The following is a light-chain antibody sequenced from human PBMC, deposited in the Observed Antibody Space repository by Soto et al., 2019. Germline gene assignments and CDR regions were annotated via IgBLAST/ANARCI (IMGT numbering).Light chain of an antibody. CDR3: QQYNSYWT. CDR2: KAS. CDR1: QSISSW. Sequence: DIQMTQSPSTLTASVGDGVAINCRASQSISSWLAWYQQKPGKAPKLLIYKASSLESGVPSRFSGSGSGTEFTLTISSLQPDDFATYYCQQYNSYWTFGQGTKVEIK. J-gene: IGKJ1*01. V-gene: IGKV1-5*03.